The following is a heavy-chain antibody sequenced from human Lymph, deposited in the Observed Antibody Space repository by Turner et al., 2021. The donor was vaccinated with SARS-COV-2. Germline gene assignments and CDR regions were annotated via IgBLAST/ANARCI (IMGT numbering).Heavy chain of an antibody. Sequence: QVQLQESCPGLVKPSETLSLTCTVSGGSIRSYYWSWIRQPPGKGLEWIGYIYYSGSTNYNPSLKSRVNISVDTSKNQFSLKLSAVTAEDTAVYYCARGFDYWGQGTLVTVSS. CDR1: GGSIRSYY. J-gene: IGHJ4*02. V-gene: IGHV4-59*01. CDR3: ARGFDY. CDR2: IYYSGST.